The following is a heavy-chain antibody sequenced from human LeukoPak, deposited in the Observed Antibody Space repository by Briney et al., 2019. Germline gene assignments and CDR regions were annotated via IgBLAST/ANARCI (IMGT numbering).Heavy chain of an antibody. Sequence: PSETLSLTCTVSGGSVSSCSHCWGWVRQPPGKGLEWIGSIYFSGTSYYNPSLTSRVTSSEDTSKHQFSLKLSSVTAADTAVYYCGRYGGKRPYWYSDLWGRGTLVTVSS. D-gene: IGHD4-23*01. CDR1: GGSVSSCSHC. J-gene: IGHJ2*01. CDR3: GRYGGKRPYWYSDL. V-gene: IGHV4-39*01. CDR2: IYFSGTS.